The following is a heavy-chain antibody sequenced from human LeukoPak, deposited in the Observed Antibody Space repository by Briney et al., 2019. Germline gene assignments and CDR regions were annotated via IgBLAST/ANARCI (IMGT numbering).Heavy chain of an antibody. V-gene: IGHV1-69*04. Sequence: ASVKVSCKASGGTFSSYAISWVRQAPGQGLEWMGRIIPILGIANYAQKFQGRVTITADKSTSTAYMELSSLRSEDTAVYYCARTPSNYGDHDYYYYGMDVWGQGTTVTVSS. CDR1: GGTFSSYA. D-gene: IGHD4-17*01. CDR3: ARTPSNYGDHDYYYYGMDV. J-gene: IGHJ6*02. CDR2: IIPILGIA.